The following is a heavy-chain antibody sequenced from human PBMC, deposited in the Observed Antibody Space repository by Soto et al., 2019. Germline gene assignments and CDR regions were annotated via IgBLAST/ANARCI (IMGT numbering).Heavy chain of an antibody. Sequence: GSLLLSCAASGFTFSSYSMNWVRQAPGKGLEWVSSISRSGSYIFYADSVKVRFTISRDNAKNSLYLQMNSLRVEDTAVYYCERDRYLLWFGEGASNWFDPWGQGTLVTVSS. CDR1: GFTFSSYS. D-gene: IGHD3-10*01. V-gene: IGHV3-21*06. J-gene: IGHJ5*02. CDR3: ERDRYLLWFGEGASNWFDP. CDR2: ISRSGSYI.